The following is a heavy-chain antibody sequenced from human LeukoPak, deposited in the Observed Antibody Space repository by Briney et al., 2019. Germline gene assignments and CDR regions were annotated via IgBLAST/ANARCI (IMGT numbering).Heavy chain of an antibody. V-gene: IGHV4-59*08. CDR2: IYYNGAT. CDR1: GGSVSGYY. Sequence: SETLSLTCTVSGGSVSGYYWSWIRQPPGEGVEWIGYIYYNGATLYSPSFKSRLTMSVDTSGNHFSLKLTSVTAADTAVHYCARHDAVPVIRRGSDFWGQGTLVTVSS. CDR3: ARHDAVPVIRRGSDF. J-gene: IGHJ4*02. D-gene: IGHD2-21*02.